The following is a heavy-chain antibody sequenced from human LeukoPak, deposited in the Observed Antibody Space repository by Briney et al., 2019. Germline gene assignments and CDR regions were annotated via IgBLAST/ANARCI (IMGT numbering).Heavy chain of an antibody. J-gene: IGHJ4*02. CDR3: AREQYDSSGYFDY. Sequence: GGSLRLSCAASGFTFSSYWMSWVRQAPGKGLEWVANIKQDGSEKYYVDSVKGRFTISRGNAKNSLYLQMNSLRAEDTAVYYCAREQYDSSGYFDYWGQGTLVTVSS. D-gene: IGHD3-22*01. CDR2: IKQDGSEK. V-gene: IGHV3-7*01. CDR1: GFTFSSYW.